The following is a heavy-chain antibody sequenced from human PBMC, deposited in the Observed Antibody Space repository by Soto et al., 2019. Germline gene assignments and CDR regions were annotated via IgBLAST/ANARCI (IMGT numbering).Heavy chain of an antibody. D-gene: IGHD5-12*01. Sequence: ASVKVSCKASGYTFTSYDINWVRQATGQGLEWMGWMNPNSGNTGYAQKFQGRVTITADESTSTGYMELISLRSDDTAVYYCAREGSGYNFWGQGTQVTVS. CDR3: AREGSGYNF. CDR1: GYTFTSYD. CDR2: MNPNSGNT. V-gene: IGHV1-8*01. J-gene: IGHJ4*02.